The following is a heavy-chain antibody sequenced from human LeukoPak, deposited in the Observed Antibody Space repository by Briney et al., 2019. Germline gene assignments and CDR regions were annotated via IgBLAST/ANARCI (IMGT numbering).Heavy chain of an antibody. CDR2: IWYDGSNK. D-gene: IGHD6-19*01. CDR1: GFTFSSYG. CDR3: AKAANKQWPPYFDY. J-gene: IGHJ4*02. Sequence: PGGSLRLSCAASGFTFSSYGMHWVRQAPGKGLEWVAVIWYDGSNKYYADSVKGRFTISRDNSKNTLYLQMNSLRAEDTAVYYCAKAANKQWPPYFDYWGQGTLVTVSS. V-gene: IGHV3-33*06.